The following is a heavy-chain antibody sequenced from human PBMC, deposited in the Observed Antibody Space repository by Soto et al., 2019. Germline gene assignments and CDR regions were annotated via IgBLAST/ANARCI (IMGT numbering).Heavy chain of an antibody. CDR2: ISAYNGNT. D-gene: IGHD1-26*01. J-gene: IGHJ6*02. Sequence: GASVKVSCKASGYTFTSYGISWVRQAPGQGLEWMGWISAYNGNTNYAQKLQGRVTMTTDTSTSTAYMELRSLRSDDTAVYYCARDMWVVGALYYYYYGMDVWGQGTTVTVSS. CDR1: GYTFTSYG. V-gene: IGHV1-18*01. CDR3: ARDMWVVGALYYYYYGMDV.